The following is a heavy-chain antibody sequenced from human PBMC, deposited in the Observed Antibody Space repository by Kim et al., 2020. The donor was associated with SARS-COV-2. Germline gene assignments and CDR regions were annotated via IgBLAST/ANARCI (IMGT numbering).Heavy chain of an antibody. D-gene: IGHD2-15*01. CDR2: IYYSGST. CDR1: GGSISSYY. V-gene: IGHV4-59*01. CDR3: ASVLGYCSGGSCYDYGMDV. J-gene: IGHJ6*02. Sequence: SETLSLTCTVSGGSISSYYWSWIRQPPGKRLEWIGYIYYSGSTNYNPSLKSRVTISVDTSKNQFSLKLSSVTAADTAVYYCASVLGYCSGGSCYDYGMDVWGQGTTVTVSS.